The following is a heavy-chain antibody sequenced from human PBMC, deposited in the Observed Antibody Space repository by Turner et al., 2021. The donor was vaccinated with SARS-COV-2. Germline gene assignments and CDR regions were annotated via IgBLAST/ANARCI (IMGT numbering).Heavy chain of an antibody. CDR2: ISGSGGRT. J-gene: IGHJ4*02. CDR1: GFTFSSYA. V-gene: IGHV3-23*01. Sequence: EVQLLVSGGGFVQPGGSLRLSCAASGFTFSSYAMSWVRQAPGKGLEWVSAISGSGGRTYYADSVKGRFTISRDNSKNTLYLQMNSLRAEDTAVYYCAKGYDSSGYYSARGGLFCDYWGQGTLVTVSS. D-gene: IGHD3-22*01. CDR3: AKGYDSSGYYSARGGLFCDY.